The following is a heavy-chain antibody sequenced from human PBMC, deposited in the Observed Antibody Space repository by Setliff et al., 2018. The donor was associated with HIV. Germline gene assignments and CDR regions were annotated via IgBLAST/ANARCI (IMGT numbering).Heavy chain of an antibody. CDR1: GFTLDDYA. D-gene: IGHD3-16*01. V-gene: IGHV3-9*01. Sequence: SLKISYAASGFTLDDYAMHWVRQAPGKGLEWVSGISWNSGSIGYADSVKGRFTISRDNAKNSLYLQMNSLRAEDTALYYCAKDSRGGFYYFDYWGQGTLVTVSS. CDR2: ISWNSGSI. J-gene: IGHJ4*02. CDR3: AKDSRGGFYYFDY.